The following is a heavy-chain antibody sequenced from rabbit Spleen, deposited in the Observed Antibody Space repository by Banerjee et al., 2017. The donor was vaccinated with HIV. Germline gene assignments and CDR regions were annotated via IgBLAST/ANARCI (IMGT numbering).Heavy chain of an antibody. CDR1: GFSFSSSYW. Sequence: EESGGDLVQPEGSLTLTCTASGFSFSSSYWICWVRQAPGKGLEWIACIYAGSSGTTYYASWAKGRFSISKTSSTTVTLQMTSLTAADTATYFCARSDSNYAYGFGLWGQGTLVTVS. V-gene: IGHV1S45*01. D-gene: IGHD6-1*01. J-gene: IGHJ4*01. CDR2: IYAGSSGTT. CDR3: ARSDSNYAYGFGL.